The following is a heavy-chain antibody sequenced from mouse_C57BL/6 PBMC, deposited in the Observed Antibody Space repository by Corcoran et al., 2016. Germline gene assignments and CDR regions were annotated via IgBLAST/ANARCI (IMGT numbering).Heavy chain of an antibody. CDR1: GYTFTDYY. Sequence: EVQLQLSGPELVKPGASVKISCKASGYTFTDYYMNWVKQSHGKSLEWIGDINPNNGGTSYNQKFKGKATLTVDKSSSTAYMELRSLTSEDSAVYYCAGDGYFDYWGQGTTLTVSS. CDR2: INPNNGGT. CDR3: AGDGYFDY. D-gene: IGHD2-3*01. V-gene: IGHV1-26*01. J-gene: IGHJ2*01.